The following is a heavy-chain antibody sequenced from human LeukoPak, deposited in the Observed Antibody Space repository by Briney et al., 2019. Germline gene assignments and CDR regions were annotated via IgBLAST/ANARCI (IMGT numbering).Heavy chain of an antibody. CDR3: AREVRGDIRTTVTTRWYFDL. CDR1: GGSISSGGSY. J-gene: IGHJ2*01. Sequence: PSQTLSLTCTVSGGSISSGGSYWSWIRQHPGKGLEWIGYIYYSGSTYYNPSPKSRVTISVDTSKNQFSLKLSSVTAADTAVYYCAREVRGDIRTTVTTRWYFDLWGRGTLVTVSS. CDR2: IYYSGST. D-gene: IGHD4-17*01. V-gene: IGHV4-31*03.